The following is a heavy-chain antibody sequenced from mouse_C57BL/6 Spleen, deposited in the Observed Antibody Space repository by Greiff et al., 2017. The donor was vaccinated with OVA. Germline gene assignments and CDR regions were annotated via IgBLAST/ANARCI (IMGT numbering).Heavy chain of an antibody. CDR3: ARGRDSSGYGWFAY. V-gene: IGHV1-55*01. CDR2: IYPGSGST. J-gene: IGHJ3*01. D-gene: IGHD3-2*02. CDR1: GYTFTSYW. Sequence: QVQLQQPGAELVKPGASVKMSCKASGYTFTSYWITWVKQRPGQGLEWIGDIYPGSGSTNYNEKFKSKATMTVDTSSRPAYMQLSRLTSEDSVVYYCARGRDSSGYGWFAYWGQGTLVTVSA.